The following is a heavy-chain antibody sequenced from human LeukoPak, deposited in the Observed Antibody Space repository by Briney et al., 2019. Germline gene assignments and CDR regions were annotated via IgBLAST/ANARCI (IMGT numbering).Heavy chain of an antibody. V-gene: IGHV4-61*02. D-gene: IGHD3-9*01. CDR1: GGSISSGSYY. Sequence: SEILSLTCTVSGGSISSGSYYWSWIRQPAGKGLEWIGRIYTSGSTNYNPSLKSRVTISVDTSKNQFSLKLSSVTAADTAVYYCAREKGKTYYDILTYDYWGQGTLVTVSS. J-gene: IGHJ4*02. CDR3: AREKGKTYYDILTYDY. CDR2: IYTSGST.